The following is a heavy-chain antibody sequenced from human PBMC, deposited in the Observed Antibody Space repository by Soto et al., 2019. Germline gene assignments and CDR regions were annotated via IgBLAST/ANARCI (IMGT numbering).Heavy chain of an antibody. D-gene: IGHD3-3*01. CDR2: ISSSGSSK. CDR3: ACTYGSGYPPDLYYGMDV. V-gene: IGHV3-48*03. CDR1: GFTFSSYE. J-gene: IGHJ6*02. Sequence: PGGSLRLSCAASGFTFSSYEMNWVRQAPGKGLEWVSRISSSGSSKYYAESVKGRFTISRDNAKNSLYLQMTSLRAEETAVYYCACTYGSGYPPDLYYGMDVWGQGTTVTVS.